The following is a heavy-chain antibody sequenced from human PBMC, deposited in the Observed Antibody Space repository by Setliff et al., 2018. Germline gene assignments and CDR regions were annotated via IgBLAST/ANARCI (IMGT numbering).Heavy chain of an antibody. Sequence: PSETLSLTCAVSGGPTIGYYWTWIRQAPGKGLEWIGYIHPWGGSSESTNYSPSLKSRITISLDKSKSQFSLKLTSVTVADTAVYYCATLSKDLNYWGQGTLVTVSS. D-gene: IGHD3-3*01. CDR3: ATLSKDLNY. CDR2: IHPWGGSSEST. J-gene: IGHJ4*02. CDR1: GGPTIGYY. V-gene: IGHV4-59*08.